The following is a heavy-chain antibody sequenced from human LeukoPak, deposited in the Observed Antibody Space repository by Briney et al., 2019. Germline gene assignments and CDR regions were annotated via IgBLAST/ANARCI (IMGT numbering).Heavy chain of an antibody. CDR1: GGTFSSYA. Sequence: ASVKVSCKASGGTFSSYAISWVRQAPGQGLEWMGWINPNSGDTNYAQKFQGSVTMTRDTSISTAYMNLRRLTSDDTAMYYCARGPLEYCSGGSCYSGRNWFDPWGQGTLVTVSS. CDR2: INPNSGDT. CDR3: ARGPLEYCSGGSCYSGRNWFDP. J-gene: IGHJ5*02. V-gene: IGHV1-2*02. D-gene: IGHD2-15*01.